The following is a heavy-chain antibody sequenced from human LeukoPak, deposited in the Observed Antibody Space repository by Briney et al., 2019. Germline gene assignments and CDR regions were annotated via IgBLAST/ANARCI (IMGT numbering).Heavy chain of an antibody. CDR3: ARDHWEGQLGMDV. Sequence: GASVKVSCKASGYTFTSYAMQWVRQAPGQRLEWMGWINAGSGNTKYSQKFQGRVTITRDTSASTAYMELSSLRSEDTAVYYCARDHWEGQLGMDVWGQGTTVTVSS. V-gene: IGHV1-3*01. CDR2: INAGSGNT. J-gene: IGHJ6*02. CDR1: GYTFTSYA. D-gene: IGHD1-26*01.